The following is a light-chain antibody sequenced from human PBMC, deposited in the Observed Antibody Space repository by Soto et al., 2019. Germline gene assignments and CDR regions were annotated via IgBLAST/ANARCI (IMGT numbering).Light chain of an antibody. V-gene: IGLV2-14*01. CDR1: DTDIGVYNY. Sequence: QSDLTPPASVSGSPGQSINVACTGTDTDIGVYNYVSWYQQHPGQAPKLMIFEVNNRPSGVSNRFSGSKSGNTASLTISGLKAEDEADYYCTSYTNSNNYVCGTG. CDR2: EVN. CDR3: TSYTNSNNYV. J-gene: IGLJ1*01.